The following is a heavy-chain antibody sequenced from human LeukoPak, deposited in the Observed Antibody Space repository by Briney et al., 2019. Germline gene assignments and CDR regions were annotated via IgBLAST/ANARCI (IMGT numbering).Heavy chain of an antibody. Sequence: SQTLSLTCTVSGGSISSGSYYWRWIRQPAGKGLEWLGRIYTSGSTNYNPSLKSRVTISVDTSKNQFSLKLSSVTAADTAVYYCARTIGYCSGGSCFQDYYYYGMDVWGQGTTVTVSS. V-gene: IGHV4-61*02. J-gene: IGHJ6*02. CDR3: ARTIGYCSGGSCFQDYYYYGMDV. D-gene: IGHD2-15*01. CDR2: IYTSGST. CDR1: GGSISSGSYY.